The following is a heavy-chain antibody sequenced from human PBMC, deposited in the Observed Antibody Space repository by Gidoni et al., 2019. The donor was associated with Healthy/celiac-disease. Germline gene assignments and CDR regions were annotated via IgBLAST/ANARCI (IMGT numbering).Heavy chain of an antibody. CDR3: ARAYAGSPFDY. CDR1: GGSFSGYY. CDR2: INHSGST. J-gene: IGHJ4*02. Sequence: QVQLQQWGAGLLTPSETLSLTCAVYGGSFSGYYWSWIRQPPGKGLEWIGEINHSGSTNYNPSLKSRVTISVDTSKNQFSLKLSSVTAADTAVYYCARAYAGSPFDYWGQGTLVTVSS. V-gene: IGHV4-34*01. D-gene: IGHD3-10*01.